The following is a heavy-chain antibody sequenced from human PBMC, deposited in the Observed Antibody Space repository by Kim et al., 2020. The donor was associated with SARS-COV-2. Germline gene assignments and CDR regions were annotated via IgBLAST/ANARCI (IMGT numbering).Heavy chain of an antibody. Sequence: ADSVKRRFTISRDNATNALYLQMNSLRAEDTAVYYCERGPRHDYGDYLDYWGQGTLVTDSS. V-gene: IGHV3-21*01. CDR3: ERGPRHDYGDYLDY. D-gene: IGHD4-17*01. J-gene: IGHJ4*02.